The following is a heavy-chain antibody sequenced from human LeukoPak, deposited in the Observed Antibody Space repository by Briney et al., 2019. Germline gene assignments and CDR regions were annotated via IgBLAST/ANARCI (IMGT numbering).Heavy chain of an antibody. D-gene: IGHD5-24*01. CDR1: GYSISSGYY. CDR3: ARHGLVEMALDY. Sequence: SETLSLTCAVSGYSISSGYYWGWIRQPPGKGLEWIGSIYHSGSTYYNPSLKSRVTISVDTSKNHFSLKLSSVTAADTAVYYCARHGLVEMALDYWGQGTLVTVSS. CDR2: IYHSGST. J-gene: IGHJ4*02. V-gene: IGHV4-38-2*01.